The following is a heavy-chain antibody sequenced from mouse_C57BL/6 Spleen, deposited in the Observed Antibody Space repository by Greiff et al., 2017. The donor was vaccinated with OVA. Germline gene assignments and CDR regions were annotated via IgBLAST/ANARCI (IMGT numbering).Heavy chain of an antibody. V-gene: IGHV1-54*01. CDR2: INPGSGGT. CDR3: ARYYGRNYAMDY. J-gene: IGHJ4*01. D-gene: IGHD1-1*01. Sequence: VKLQQSGAELVRPGTSVKVSCKASGYAFTNYLIEWVKQRPGQGLEWIGVINPGSGGTNYNEKFKGKATLTADKSSSTAYMQLSSLTSEDSAVYFCARYYGRNYAMDYWGQGTSVTVSS. CDR1: GYAFTNYL.